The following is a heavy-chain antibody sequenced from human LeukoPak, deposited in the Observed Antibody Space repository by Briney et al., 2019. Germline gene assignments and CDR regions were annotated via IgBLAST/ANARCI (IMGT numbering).Heavy chain of an antibody. J-gene: IGHJ4*02. CDR2: IKTDGSES. D-gene: IGHD2-21*01. CDR3: ARDVGPYGGSPGGD. V-gene: IGHV3-74*01. Sequence: GGSLTLSCEASGFIFSNFWLHWLRQAPGKGLVWVSRIKTDGSESSYGDPGKGRFTISRDNAKNTLYLQMGSLRDDDTAVYFCARDVGPYGGSPGGDWGRGTLVTVSS. CDR1: GFIFSNFW.